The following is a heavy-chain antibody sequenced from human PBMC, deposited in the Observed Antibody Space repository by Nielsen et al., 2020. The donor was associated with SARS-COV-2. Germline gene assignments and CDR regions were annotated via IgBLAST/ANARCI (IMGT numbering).Heavy chain of an antibody. V-gene: IGHV3-73*01. Sequence: GGSLRLSCAASGLTFSGSAMHWVRQASGKGLEWVGRIRSKANSYATAYAASVKGRFTISRDDSKNTAYLQMNSLKTEDTAVYYCTRVNPTSGSWFDALDIWGQGTMVTVSS. D-gene: IGHD6-13*01. J-gene: IGHJ3*02. CDR2: IRSKANSYAT. CDR1: GLTFSGSA. CDR3: TRVNPTSGSWFDALDI.